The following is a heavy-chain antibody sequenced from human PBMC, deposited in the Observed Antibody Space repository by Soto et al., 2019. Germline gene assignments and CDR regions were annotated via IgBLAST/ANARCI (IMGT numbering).Heavy chain of an antibody. CDR1: GFTFSSYG. CDR2: IWYDGSNK. J-gene: IGHJ3*02. V-gene: IGHV3-33*01. D-gene: IGHD3-22*01. Sequence: PGGSLRLSCAASGFTFSSYGMHWVRQAPGKGLEWVTVIWYDGSNKYYADSVKGRFTISRDNSKNTLYLQMNSLRAEDTAVYYCARDSDSSGYYYGSVGQDAFEIWGQGTMVTVSS. CDR3: ARDSDSSGYYYGSVGQDAFEI.